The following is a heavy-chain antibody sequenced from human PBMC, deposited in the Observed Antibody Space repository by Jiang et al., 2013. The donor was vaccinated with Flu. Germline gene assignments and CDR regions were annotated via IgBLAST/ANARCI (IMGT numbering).Heavy chain of an antibody. Sequence: QSGSELKKPGASVKVSCKASGYTFTSYAMNWVRQAPGQGLEWMGWINPYNGHTNYTQKLQGRVTMTTDTSTSTAYMELRSLRFDDTAVYYCARRRGLTIFGVVIRTNFDSWGQGTLVTVSS. V-gene: IGHV1-18*01. D-gene: IGHD3-3*01. CDR1: GYTFTSYA. CDR3: ARRRGLTIFGVVIRTNFDS. CDR2: INPYNGHT. J-gene: IGHJ4*02.